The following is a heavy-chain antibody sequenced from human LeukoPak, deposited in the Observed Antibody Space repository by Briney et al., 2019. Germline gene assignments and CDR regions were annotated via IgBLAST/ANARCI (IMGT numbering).Heavy chain of an antibody. CDR1: GFSFSGHW. Sequence: PGGSLRLSCTASGFSFSGHWMHWARQLPGTGLVWVSRISPTGSTTSYADSVKGRFTVSRDNAKNTLYLQVNNLRAEDAAVYYCARGPNSNWSGLDFWGQGTLLTVSS. D-gene: IGHD6-6*01. CDR3: ARGPNSNWSGLDF. J-gene: IGHJ4*02. CDR2: ISPTGSTT. V-gene: IGHV3-74*01.